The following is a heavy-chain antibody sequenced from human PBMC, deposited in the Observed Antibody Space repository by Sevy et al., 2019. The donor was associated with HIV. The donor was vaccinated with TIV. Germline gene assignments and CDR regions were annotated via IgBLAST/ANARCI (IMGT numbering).Heavy chain of an antibody. Sequence: GGSLRLSCAASGFTFSSYAMSWVRQAPGKGLEWVSAISGGGGSTYYADSVKGRFTISRDNSKNTLYLQMNSLGAEDTAVYYCARPLCSSTSCYYYYYAMDVWGQGTTVTVSS. CDR2: ISGGGGST. CDR3: ARPLCSSTSCYYYYYAMDV. D-gene: IGHD2-2*01. V-gene: IGHV3-23*01. J-gene: IGHJ6*02. CDR1: GFTFSSYA.